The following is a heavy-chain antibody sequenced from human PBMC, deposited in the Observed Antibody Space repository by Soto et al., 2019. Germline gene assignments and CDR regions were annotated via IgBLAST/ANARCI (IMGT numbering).Heavy chain of an antibody. CDR3: YTEHTLFMAH. CDR2: ITSKSAGETT. CDR1: GFTFSNAW. V-gene: IGHV3-15*01. J-gene: IGHJ4*02. Sequence: EAQLVESGGGLVTPGESLRLSCVASGFTFSNAWKSWVRLAPGKGLEWIGRITSKSAGETTAYAAPVTGRFTVSRDDLKNTLYLQVNSLKTEDTGIYYCYTEHTLFMAHWGQGTLVTVSS.